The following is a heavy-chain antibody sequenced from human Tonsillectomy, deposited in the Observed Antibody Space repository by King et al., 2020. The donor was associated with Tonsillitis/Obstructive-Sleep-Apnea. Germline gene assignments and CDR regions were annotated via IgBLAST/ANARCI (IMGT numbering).Heavy chain of an antibody. CDR2: INPSGGST. J-gene: IGHJ6*02. V-gene: IGHV1-46*01. CDR1: GYTFTSYY. D-gene: IGHD2-8*01. Sequence: VQLVESGAEVKKPGASVKVSCKASGYTFTSYYMHWVRQAPGQGLEWMGIINPSGGSTSYAQKFKGRVTMTRDTSTSTVYMELSSLRSEDTAVYYCARNRNTNSHLPYYDYGMDVWGQGTTVTVSS. CDR3: ARNRNTNSHLPYYDYGMDV.